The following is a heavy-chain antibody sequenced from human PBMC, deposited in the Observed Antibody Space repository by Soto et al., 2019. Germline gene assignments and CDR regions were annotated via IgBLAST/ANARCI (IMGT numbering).Heavy chain of an antibody. CDR1: GFTFSDYY. D-gene: IGHD4-17*01. V-gene: IGHV3-11*01. CDR3: ARGGPTVTNYYYGMDV. J-gene: IGHJ6*02. Sequence: GGSLRLSCAASGFTFSDYYMSWIRQAPGKGLEWVSYISSSGSTIYYADSVKGRFTISRDNAKNSLYLQMNSLRAEDTAVYYCARGGPTVTNYYYGMDVWGQGTTVTVSS. CDR2: ISSSGSTI.